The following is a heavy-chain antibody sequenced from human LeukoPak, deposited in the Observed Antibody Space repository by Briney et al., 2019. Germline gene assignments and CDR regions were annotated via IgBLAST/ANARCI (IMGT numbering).Heavy chain of an antibody. CDR1: GGSFSGYY. CDR3: ARGLEYSSGWYPRMDY. V-gene: IGHV4-34*01. CDR2: INHSGST. J-gene: IGHJ4*02. D-gene: IGHD6-19*01. Sequence: SETLFLTCAVYGGSFSGYYWSWIRQPPGKGLEWIGEINHSGSTNYNPSLKSRVTISVDTSKNQFSLKLSSVTAADTAVYYCARGLEYSSGWYPRMDYWGQGTLVTVSS.